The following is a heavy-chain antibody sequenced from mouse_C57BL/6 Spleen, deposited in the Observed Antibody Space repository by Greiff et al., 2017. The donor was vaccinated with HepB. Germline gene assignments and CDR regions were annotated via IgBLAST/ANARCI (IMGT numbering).Heavy chain of an antibody. D-gene: IGHD1-1*01. V-gene: IGHV1-64*01. CDR2: IHPNSGSS. CDR3: ARNAVVDWYFDV. Sequence: VQLQQSGAELVKPGASVKLSCKASGYTFTSYWMHWVKQRPGQGLEWIGMIHPNSGSSNYNEKFKSKATLTVDKSSSTAYMQLSSLTSEDSAVYYCARNAVVDWYFDVWGTGTTVTVSS. J-gene: IGHJ1*03. CDR1: GYTFTSYW.